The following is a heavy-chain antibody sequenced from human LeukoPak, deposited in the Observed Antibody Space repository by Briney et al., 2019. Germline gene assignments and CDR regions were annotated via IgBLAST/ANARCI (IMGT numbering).Heavy chain of an antibody. V-gene: IGHV3-7*01. J-gene: IGHJ4*02. CDR2: IKQDGSEK. CDR1: GFTFSSYW. D-gene: IGHD6-13*01. CDR3: ARDVEKQQLVDY. Sequence: GGSLRLTCAASGFTFSSYWMSWVRQAPGKGLEWVANIKQDGSEKYYVDSVKGRFTISRDNAKNSLYLPMNSLRAEDTAVYYCARDVEKQQLVDYWGQGTLVTVSS.